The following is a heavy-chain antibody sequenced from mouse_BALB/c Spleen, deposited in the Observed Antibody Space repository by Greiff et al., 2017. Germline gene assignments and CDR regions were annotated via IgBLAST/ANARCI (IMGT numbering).Heavy chain of an antibody. D-gene: IGHD3-1*01. V-gene: IGHV1S81*02. CDR2: INPSNGRT. CDR1: GYTFTSYW. Sequence: VQLQQSGAELVKPGASVKLSCKASGYTFTSYWMHWVKQRPGQGLEWIGEINPSNGRTNYNEKFKNKATLTVDKSSSTAYMQLSSLTSEDSAVYYCARSGMSAWFAYWGQGTLVTVSA. J-gene: IGHJ3*01. CDR3: ARSGMSAWFAY.